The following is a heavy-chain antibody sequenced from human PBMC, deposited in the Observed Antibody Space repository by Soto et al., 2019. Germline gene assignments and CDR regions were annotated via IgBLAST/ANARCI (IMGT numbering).Heavy chain of an antibody. CDR3: TREGS. Sequence: EVQLVESGGGLVQPGGSLRLACAASGFIFSDYSMNWVRQFPGKGLEWIAYIDGGSSAIHYTDSVKGRFTISRDNARNSLYLHMNSLRDEDTDVYYCTREGSWGRGTQVTVSS. CDR2: IDGGSSAI. V-gene: IGHV3-48*02. CDR1: GFIFSDYS. J-gene: IGHJ4*02.